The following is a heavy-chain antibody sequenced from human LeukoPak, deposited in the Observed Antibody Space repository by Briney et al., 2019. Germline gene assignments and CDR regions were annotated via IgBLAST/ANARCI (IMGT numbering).Heavy chain of an antibody. CDR3: ARGNKVIRFGGILVGVINY. D-gene: IGHD3-10*01. CDR1: GYTFTDYY. J-gene: IGHJ4*02. V-gene: IGHV1-2*02. Sequence: ASVTVSYMASGYTFTDYYMHWVRQAPGQGLEWMGWINANSGGTNYAQKSQGRVTMTRDTTNSTDYMELSRLRSDDTAVYYCARGNKVIRFGGILVGVINYWGQGTLVTVSS. CDR2: INANSGGT.